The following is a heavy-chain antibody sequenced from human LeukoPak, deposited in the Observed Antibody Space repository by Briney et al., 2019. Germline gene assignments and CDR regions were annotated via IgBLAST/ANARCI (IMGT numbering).Heavy chain of an antibody. CDR2: ISYDGSNQ. D-gene: IGHD1-20*01. CDR3: FFPGVTGKVY. Sequence: GGSLILSCAASGFTFSNYAMHWVRQAPGKGLEWVAVISYDGSNQYYADSVKGRFTISRDNAKNTLFLQMDSLRAEDTAVYYCFFPGVTGKVYWGQGTLVSVSS. V-gene: IGHV3-30-3*01. J-gene: IGHJ4*02. CDR1: GFTFSNYA.